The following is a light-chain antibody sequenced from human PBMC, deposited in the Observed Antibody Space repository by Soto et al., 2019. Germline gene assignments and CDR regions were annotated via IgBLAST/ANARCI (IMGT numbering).Light chain of an antibody. CDR3: QQYGSSPGLFT. CDR1: QSVSSTY. Sequence: EIVLTQSPGTLSLSPGERATLSCRASQSVSSTYLAWYQQKPGQAPRLLIYDASRRATGIPDRFSGSGSGTDFTLTISRLEPEDFAVYYCQQYGSSPGLFTFGPGTEVDIK. CDR2: DAS. J-gene: IGKJ3*01. V-gene: IGKV3-20*01.